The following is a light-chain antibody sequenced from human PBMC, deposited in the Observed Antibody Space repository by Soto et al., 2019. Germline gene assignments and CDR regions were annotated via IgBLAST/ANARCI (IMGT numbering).Light chain of an antibody. CDR3: QQTYSTFLS. Sequence: EIVLAQSPGTLSLSPGERATLSCRASQSVSSSYLAWYQQKPGQAPRLLIYGASSRATGIPDRFSGSGSGTDFTLTISSLQLEDFATYFCQQTYSTFLSFGGGTKVDIK. J-gene: IGKJ4*01. CDR2: GAS. CDR1: QSVSSSY. V-gene: IGKV3-20*01.